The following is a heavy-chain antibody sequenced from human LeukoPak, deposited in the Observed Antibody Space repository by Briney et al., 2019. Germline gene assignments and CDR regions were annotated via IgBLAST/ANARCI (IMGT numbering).Heavy chain of an antibody. CDR3: ARALSQIVVVSSYFDY. J-gene: IGHJ4*02. CDR1: GFTFSSYS. Sequence: GGSLRLSCAASGFTFSSYSMNWVRQAPGKGLEWVSSISSSSSYIYYADSVKGRFTISRDNAKNSLYLQMNRLRAEDTAVYYCARALSQIVVVSSYFDYWGQGTLVTVSS. V-gene: IGHV3-21*01. D-gene: IGHD3-22*01. CDR2: ISSSSSYI.